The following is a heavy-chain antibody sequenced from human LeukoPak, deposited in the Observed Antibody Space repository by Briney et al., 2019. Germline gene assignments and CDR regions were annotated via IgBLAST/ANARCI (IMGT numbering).Heavy chain of an antibody. D-gene: IGHD3-3*01. J-gene: IGHJ4*02. CDR3: ARGLVTIFGVVDYYFDY. Sequence: GASVKVSCKASGGTFSSYAISWVRQAPGQGLEWMGGIIPIFGIANYAQKFQGRVTITTDESTSTAYMELSSLRSEDTAVYYCARGLVTIFGVVDYYFDYWGQGTLVTVSS. V-gene: IGHV1-69*05. CDR1: GGTFSSYA. CDR2: IIPIFGIA.